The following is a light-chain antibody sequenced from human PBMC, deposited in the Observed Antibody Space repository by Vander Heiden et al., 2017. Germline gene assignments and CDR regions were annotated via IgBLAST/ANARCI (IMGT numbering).Light chain of an antibody. V-gene: IGKV3-11*01. CDR3: QQRST. CDR1: QSVSGS. Sequence: DILLTQSPATLSLSPGERATLSCRASQSVSGSLAWYQQKPGQAPRLLIYAASDRASGIKDRFSGSGSGTDFTLTISSLEPDDFAGYDCQQRSTFGQGTRLEIK. J-gene: IGKJ5*01. CDR2: AAS.